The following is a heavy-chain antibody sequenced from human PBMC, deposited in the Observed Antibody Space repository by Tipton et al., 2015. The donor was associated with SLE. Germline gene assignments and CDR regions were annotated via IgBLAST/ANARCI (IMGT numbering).Heavy chain of an antibody. V-gene: IGHV3-30*02. J-gene: IGHJ6*02. Sequence: QLVQSGGGVVQPGRSLRLSCAASGFTFSSYAMHWVRQAPGKGLEWVAFIRYDGSNKYYADSVKGRFTISRDNSKNTLYLQMNSLRAEDTAVYYCAKDRWDGMDVWGQGTTVTVSS. D-gene: IGHD6-13*01. CDR1: GFTFSSYA. CDR3: AKDRWDGMDV. CDR2: IRYDGSNK.